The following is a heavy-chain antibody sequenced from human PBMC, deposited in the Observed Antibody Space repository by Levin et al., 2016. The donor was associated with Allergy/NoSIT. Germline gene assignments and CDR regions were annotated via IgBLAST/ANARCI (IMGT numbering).Heavy chain of an antibody. CDR3: ARLSHERWPLYSSGWYGWFDP. D-gene: IGHD6-19*01. V-gene: IGHV5-51*01. J-gene: IGHJ5*02. CDR2: IYPGDSDT. Sequence: GGSLRLSCKGSGYSFTSYWIGWVRQMPGKGLEWMGIIYPGDSDTRYSPSFQGQVTISADKSISTAYLQWSSLKASDTAMYYCARLSHERWPLYSSGWYGWFDPWGQGTLATVSS. CDR1: GYSFTSYW.